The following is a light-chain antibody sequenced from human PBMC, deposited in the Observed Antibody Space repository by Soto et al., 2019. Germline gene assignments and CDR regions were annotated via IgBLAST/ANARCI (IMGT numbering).Light chain of an antibody. CDR2: DAS. CDR3: QQYNSYS. CDR1: QSVGYH. Sequence: EIVLTQSPATLSLSPGERATLSCRASQSVGYHLAWYQQRPGQAPRLLIYDASNRATGIPARFSGSGSGTEFTLTISSLQPDDFATYYCQQYNSYSFGGGTKVDI. V-gene: IGKV3-11*01. J-gene: IGKJ4*01.